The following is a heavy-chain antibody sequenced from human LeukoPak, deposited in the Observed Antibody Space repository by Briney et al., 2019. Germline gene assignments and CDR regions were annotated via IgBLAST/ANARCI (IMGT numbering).Heavy chain of an antibody. CDR1: GGSVSDYY. CDR3: ARASITIFGVVITTFDY. D-gene: IGHD3-3*01. CDR2: IYHTGST. V-gene: IGHV4-59*02. J-gene: IGHJ4*02. Sequence: SETLSLTCTISGGSVSDYYWSWIRQSPGKGLEWIGYIYHTGSTSYSPSLKSRVTISADTSQNQFSLKLSSVTAADTAVYYCARASITIFGVVITTFDYWGQGTLVAVSS.